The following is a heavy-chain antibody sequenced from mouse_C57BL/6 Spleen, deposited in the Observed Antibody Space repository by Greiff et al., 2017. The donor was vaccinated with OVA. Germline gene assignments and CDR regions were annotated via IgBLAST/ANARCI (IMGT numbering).Heavy chain of an antibody. J-gene: IGHJ2*01. D-gene: IGHD1-1*01. CDR3: TSGTTVVAEGLDY. V-gene: IGHV1-5*01. Sequence: VQLQQSGTVLARPGASVKMSCKTSGYTFTSYWMHWVKQRPGQGLEWIGAIYPGNSDTSYNQKFKGKAKLTAVTSASTAYMELSSLTNEDSAVYYCTSGTTVVAEGLDYWGQGTTLTVSS. CDR2: IYPGNSDT. CDR1: GYTFTSYW.